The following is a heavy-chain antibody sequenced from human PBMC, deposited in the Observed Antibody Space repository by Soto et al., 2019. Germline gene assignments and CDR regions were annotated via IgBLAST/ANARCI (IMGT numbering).Heavy chain of an antibody. CDR2: IYYSGNT. V-gene: IGHV4-61*01. D-gene: IGHD2-15*01. Sequence: SETLSLTCTVSGGSVSSGTHYWSWIRQPPGKELEWIGYIYYSGNTNYNPSLKSRVTLSVDTSKNQFSLSLSSVTAADTAVYFCARLSHVFCSGGSCTSFDSWGQGTLVTVSS. CDR1: GGSVSSGTHY. J-gene: IGHJ4*02. CDR3: ARLSHVFCSGGSCTSFDS.